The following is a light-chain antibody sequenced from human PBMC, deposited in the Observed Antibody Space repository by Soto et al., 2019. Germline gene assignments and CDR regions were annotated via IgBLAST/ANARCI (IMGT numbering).Light chain of an antibody. J-gene: IGLJ1*01. Sequence: QSALTQPASVSGSPGQSITISCTGASSDVGAYNYVSWYQQHPGSAPKLMIYDVSNRPSGVSNRFSGSNSGNTASLTISGLQAEDEADYYCSSYTTSSTRVFGTRTKVTVL. CDR3: SSYTTSSTRV. CDR1: SSDVGAYNY. V-gene: IGLV2-14*03. CDR2: DVS.